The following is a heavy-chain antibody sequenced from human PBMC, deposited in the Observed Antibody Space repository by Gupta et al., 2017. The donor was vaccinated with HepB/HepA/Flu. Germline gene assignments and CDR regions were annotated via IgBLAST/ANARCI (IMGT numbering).Heavy chain of an antibody. D-gene: IGHD3-3*01. CDR1: GFTFSDYW. J-gene: IGHJ6*02. Sequence: EVQLVESGGGLVQPGGSLRRSCAASGFTFSDYWMNWVRQTPGKGLEWVATIKQDGSETYYVDSVKGRFTISRDNAKNSMYVQMTSLRVDDTAVYYCARGTNTIPGMDVWGQGTTVTVSS. V-gene: IGHV3-7*01. CDR2: IKQDGSET. CDR3: ARGTNTIPGMDV.